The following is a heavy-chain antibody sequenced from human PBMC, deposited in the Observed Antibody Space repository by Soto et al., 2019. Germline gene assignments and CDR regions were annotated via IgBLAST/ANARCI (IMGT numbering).Heavy chain of an antibody. CDR2: INSDGSST. V-gene: IGHV3-74*01. CDR3: ASFTPGKAF. D-gene: IGHD6-13*01. J-gene: IGHJ4*02. CDR1: AFTFSGYW. Sequence: GGSLRLSCAASAFTFSGYWMHWVRQPPGKGLVWVSRINSDGSSTNYADSVKGRFTISRDNAKNTLYLRMNSLRAEDTGVYYCASFTPGKAFWGQGTLVTVSS.